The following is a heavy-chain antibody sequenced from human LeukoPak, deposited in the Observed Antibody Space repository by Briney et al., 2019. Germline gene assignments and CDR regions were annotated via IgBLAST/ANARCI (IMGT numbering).Heavy chain of an antibody. V-gene: IGHV3-30-3*01. D-gene: IGHD2-2*02. CDR1: GFTFSIYA. CDR3: ARAVVPTTILDYCYYMDV. CDR2: ISSDGSNK. Sequence: GGSLRLSCAASGFTFSIYAMHWVRQAPGKGLEWVAVISSDGSNKYFPDSVKGRFTISRDNSKNTLYLQMNSLRAEDTAVYYCARAVVPTTILDYCYYMDVWGKGTTVTVSS. J-gene: IGHJ6*03.